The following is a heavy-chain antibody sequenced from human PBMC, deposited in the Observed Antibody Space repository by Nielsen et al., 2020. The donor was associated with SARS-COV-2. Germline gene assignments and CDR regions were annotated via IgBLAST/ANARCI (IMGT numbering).Heavy chain of an antibody. Sequence: GESLKISCAASGFTFSSYGMHWVRQAPGKGLEWVAVISYDGSNKYYADSVKGRFTISRDNSKNTLYLQMNSLRAEDTAVYYCARVGGGGSCYSSCYYYMDVWGKGTTVTVSS. J-gene: IGHJ6*03. CDR2: ISYDGSNK. CDR3: ARVGGGGSCYSSCYYYMDV. CDR1: GFTFSSYG. D-gene: IGHD2-15*01. V-gene: IGHV3-30*03.